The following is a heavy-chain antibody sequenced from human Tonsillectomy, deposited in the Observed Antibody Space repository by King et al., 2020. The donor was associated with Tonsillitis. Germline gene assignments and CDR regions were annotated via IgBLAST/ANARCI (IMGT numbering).Heavy chain of an antibody. D-gene: IGHD3-22*01. J-gene: IGHJ3*02. CDR1: GYSISSNNW. V-gene: IGHV4-28*03. CDR3: ARVSFYDCSDHHAFDI. CDR2: IYYRGRP. Sequence: QLQESGPGLVKPSDTLALTCAVSGYSISSNNWWGWIRQPPGKGLEWIGYIYYRGRPYYNLSLKSRVTMSVDTSKNQFSLKVSSVTAVDTAVYYCARVSFYDCSDHHAFDIWGQGTTVTVSS.